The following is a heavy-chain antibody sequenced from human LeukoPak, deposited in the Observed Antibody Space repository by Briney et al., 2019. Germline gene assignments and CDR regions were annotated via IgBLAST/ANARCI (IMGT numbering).Heavy chain of an antibody. Sequence: SVNVSCKASGGTFSSYAISWVRQAPGQGLEWMGGIIPIFGTANYAQKFQGRVTITADESTSTAYMELSSLRSEDTAVYYCARDLRSYYGSGSYYPSDYYYYGMDVWGQGTTVTVSS. CDR1: GGTFSSYA. D-gene: IGHD3-10*01. V-gene: IGHV1-69*13. CDR2: IIPIFGTA. CDR3: ARDLRSYYGSGSYYPSDYYYYGMDV. J-gene: IGHJ6*02.